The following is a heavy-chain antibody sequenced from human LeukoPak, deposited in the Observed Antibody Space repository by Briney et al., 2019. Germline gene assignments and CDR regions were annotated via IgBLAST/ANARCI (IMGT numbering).Heavy chain of an antibody. CDR2: INLNSGGT. V-gene: IGHV1-2*02. CDR1: GYTFTGYY. J-gene: IGHJ4*02. CDR3: ARSPHILTGENFDY. Sequence: GASVKVSCKASGYTFTGYYMHWVRQAPGQGLEWMGWINLNSGGTNFAQKLQGRVTMTRDTSISTAYMQLSRLRSDDTAVYYCARSPHILTGENFDYWGQGTLVTVSS. D-gene: IGHD3-9*01.